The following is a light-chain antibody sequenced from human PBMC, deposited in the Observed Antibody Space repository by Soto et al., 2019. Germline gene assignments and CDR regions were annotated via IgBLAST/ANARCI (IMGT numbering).Light chain of an antibody. CDR1: SGSIASNY. CDR2: EDN. V-gene: IGLV6-57*01. J-gene: IGLJ3*02. CDR3: QSYDATNQV. Sequence: NFMLTQPHSASGSPGKTVIISCTRSSGSIASNYVQWYQQRPGSSPTTVIYEDNQRPSGVPDRFSGSIDSSSNSASLTISGLETEDEADYFCQSYDATNQVFGGGTKLTVL.